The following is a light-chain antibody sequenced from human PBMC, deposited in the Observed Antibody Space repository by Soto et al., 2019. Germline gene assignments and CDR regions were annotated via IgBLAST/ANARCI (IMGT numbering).Light chain of an antibody. V-gene: IGKV3-20*01. CDR2: GAS. J-gene: IGKJ1*01. Sequence: EMVLTQSPGTLSLSPGERATLSCRASQTVSSSYLAWYQQKPGQAPRLLIYGASSRATGIPDRFSGSGSATDFTLTISSLEPEDFAVYYCQQYGNSPWTFGQGTKVESK. CDR1: QTVSSSY. CDR3: QQYGNSPWT.